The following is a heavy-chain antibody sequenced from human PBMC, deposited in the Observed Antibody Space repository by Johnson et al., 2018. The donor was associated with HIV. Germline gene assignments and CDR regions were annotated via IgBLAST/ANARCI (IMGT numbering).Heavy chain of an antibody. CDR1: GFTISSYG. CDR2: ISYGGSNK. CDR3: AKETPSSGGTFDI. V-gene: IGHV3-30*18. Sequence: QVQLVESGGGVVQPGRSLRLSCAASGFTISSYGMHWVRQAPGKGLEWVAVISYGGSNKYYADSVKGRFIISRDNSKNTLYLQMNSLRAEDTAVYYCAKETPSSGGTFDIWGQGTMVTVSS. D-gene: IGHD6-25*01. J-gene: IGHJ3*02.